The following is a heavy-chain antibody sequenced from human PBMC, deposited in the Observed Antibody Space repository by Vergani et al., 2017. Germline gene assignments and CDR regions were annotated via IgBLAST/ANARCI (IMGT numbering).Heavy chain of an antibody. D-gene: IGHD2-2*01. CDR1: GGSISSYY. Sequence: QVQLQESGPGLVKPSETLSLTCTVSGGSISSYYWSWIRQPPGKGLEWIGYIYYSGSTNYNPSLKSRVTISVDTSKNQFSLKLSSVTAADTAVYYCARLGDCSSTSFPGVAFDVWSQGTMVTVSS. CDR2: IYYSGST. V-gene: IGHV4-59*01. J-gene: IGHJ3*01. CDR3: ARLGDCSSTSFPGVAFDV.